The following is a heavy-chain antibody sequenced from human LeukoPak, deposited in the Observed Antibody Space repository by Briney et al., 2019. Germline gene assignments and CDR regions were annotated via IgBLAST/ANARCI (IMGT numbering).Heavy chain of an antibody. V-gene: IGHV3-23*01. CDR1: GFTFDDYA. J-gene: IGHJ4*02. CDR3: AKGLQLREFDY. Sequence: PGGSLRLSCAASGFTFDDYAMYWVRQAPGKGLEWVSGISWNSGSTYYADSVKGRFTISRDNSKNTLYLQMNSLRAEDTAVYYCAKGLQLREFDYWGQGTLVTVSS. CDR2: ISWNSGST. D-gene: IGHD4-17*01.